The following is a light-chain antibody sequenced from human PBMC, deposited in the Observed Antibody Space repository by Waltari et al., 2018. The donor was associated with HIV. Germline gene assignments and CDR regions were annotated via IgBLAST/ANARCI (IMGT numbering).Light chain of an antibody. CDR3: SSYTSSSTRL. CDR1: SSDVGGYNY. Sequence: QSALTQPASVSGSPGQSIPISCTGTSSDVGGYNYVSWYQQHPGKAPKLMIYEVSNRPSGVSDRFSGSKSGNTASLTISGLQAEDEADYYCSSYTSSSTRLFGGGTKLTVL. J-gene: IGLJ2*01. CDR2: EVS. V-gene: IGLV2-14*01.